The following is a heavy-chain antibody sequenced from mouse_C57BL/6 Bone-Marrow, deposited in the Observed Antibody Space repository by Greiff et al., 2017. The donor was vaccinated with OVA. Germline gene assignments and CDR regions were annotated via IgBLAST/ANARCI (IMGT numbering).Heavy chain of an antibody. CDR3: ARSLYYYGSSPYYFDY. CDR1: GYTFTDYN. Sequence: DVKLVESGPELVKPGASVKIPCKASGYTFTDYNMDWVKQSHGKSLEWIGDINPNNGGTIYNQKFKGKATLTVDKSSSTAYMELRSLTSEDTAVYYCARSLYYYGSSPYYFDYWGQGTTLTVSS. CDR2: INPNNGGT. J-gene: IGHJ2*01. V-gene: IGHV1-18*01. D-gene: IGHD1-1*01.